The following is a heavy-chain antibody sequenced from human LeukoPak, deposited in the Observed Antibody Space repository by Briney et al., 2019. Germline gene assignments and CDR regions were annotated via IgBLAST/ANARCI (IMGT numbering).Heavy chain of an antibody. D-gene: IGHD3-10*01. Sequence: ASVKVSRKASGYTFTSYGISWVRQAPGQGLEWMGWISAYNGNTNYAQKLQGRVTMTTDTSTSTAYMELRSLRSDDTAVYYCARDLRYYYGSGSYHWFDPWGQGTLVTVSS. V-gene: IGHV1-18*01. CDR2: ISAYNGNT. CDR1: GYTFTSYG. J-gene: IGHJ5*02. CDR3: ARDLRYYYGSGSYHWFDP.